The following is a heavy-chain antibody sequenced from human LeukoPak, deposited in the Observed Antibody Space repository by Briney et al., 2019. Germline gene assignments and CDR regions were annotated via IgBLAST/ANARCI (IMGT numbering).Heavy chain of an antibody. D-gene: IGHD3-3*02. CDR3: YFSLWYYYYGMDV. J-gene: IGHJ6*02. V-gene: IGHV1-24*01. CDR2: FDPEDGET. CDR1: GYTLTELS. Sequence: ASVKVSCKVSGYTLTELSMHWVRQAPGKGLEWMGGFDPEDGETIYAQKFQGRDTMTEDTSTDTAYMELSSLRSEDTAVYYCYFSLWYYYYGMDVWGQGTTVTVSS.